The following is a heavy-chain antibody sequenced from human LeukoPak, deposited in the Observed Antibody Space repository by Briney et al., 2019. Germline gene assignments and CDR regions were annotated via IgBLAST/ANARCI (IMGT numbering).Heavy chain of an antibody. CDR2: IYYSGST. CDR1: GGSISSHY. V-gene: IGHV4-59*11. D-gene: IGHD3-22*01. CDR3: ARDSYYYDSSGYSYYYYYMDV. J-gene: IGHJ6*03. Sequence: SETLSLTCTVSGGSISSHYWSWIRQPPGKGLEWIGYIYYSGSTNYNPSLKSRVTISVDTSKNQFSLKLSSVTAADTAVYYCARDSYYYDSSGYSYYYYYMDVWGRGTTVTVSS.